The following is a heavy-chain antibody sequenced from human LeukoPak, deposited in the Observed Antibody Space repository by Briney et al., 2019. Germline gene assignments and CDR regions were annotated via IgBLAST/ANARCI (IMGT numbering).Heavy chain of an antibody. CDR1: GFTFSNAW. CDR2: IKSKTDGGTT. Sequence: GGSLRLSCAASGFTFSNAWMSWVRQARGKGLEWVGRIKSKTDGGTTDYAAPVKGRFTISRDDSKNTLYLQMNSLKTEDTAVYYCTSAGSGSGSYYKRRYYFDYWGQGTLVTVSS. V-gene: IGHV3-15*01. D-gene: IGHD3-10*01. CDR3: TSAGSGSGSYYKRRYYFDY. J-gene: IGHJ4*02.